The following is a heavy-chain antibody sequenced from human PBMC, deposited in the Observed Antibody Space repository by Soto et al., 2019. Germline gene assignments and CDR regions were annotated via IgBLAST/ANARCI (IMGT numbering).Heavy chain of an antibody. CDR2: INDRGSP. CDR1: GGSISSSSSY. V-gene: IGHV4-39*01. D-gene: IGHD3-3*01. J-gene: IGHJ4*02. CDR3: ARTGFWSGYRMADY. Sequence: QLQLRESGPGLVKPSETLSLTCTVSGGSISSSSSYWGWIRQPPGKGLEWIGRINDRGSPYCNPSLERRITISVDTSKNQFSLRLTSVTAADTAVYFCARTGFWSGYRMADYWGQGILVTVSS.